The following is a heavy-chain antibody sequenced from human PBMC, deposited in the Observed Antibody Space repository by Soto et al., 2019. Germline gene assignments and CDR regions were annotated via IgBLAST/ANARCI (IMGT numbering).Heavy chain of an antibody. D-gene: IGHD1-1*01. J-gene: IGHJ4*02. CDR1: GYTFSDYY. CDR2: INPNSGGT. CDR3: AREPATAKPEGVDF. Sequence: QVQLVQSGAEVRKPGASVKVSCKASGYTFSDYYIHWVRQAPGQGLEWMGWINPNSGGTKYAPKFQGGVTVTRDTSVTTAYMELSRLRSGDMAVYYCAREPATAKPEGVDFWGQGTLVTVSS. V-gene: IGHV1-2*02.